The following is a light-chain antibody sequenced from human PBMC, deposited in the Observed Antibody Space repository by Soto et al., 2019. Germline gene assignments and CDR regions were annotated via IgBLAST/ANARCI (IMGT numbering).Light chain of an antibody. V-gene: IGKV1-5*03. CDR3: QQYNSYSRT. CDR2: KAS. J-gene: IGKJ1*01. CDR1: QSIITS. Sequence: DIQMTQSPSTLSASVGDRVTITCRASQSIITSLAWYQQKPGKAPKLLIYKASSLQSGVPSRFSGSGSGTEFTLTISSLQPDDFATYHCQQYNSYSRTFGQGTKVDIK.